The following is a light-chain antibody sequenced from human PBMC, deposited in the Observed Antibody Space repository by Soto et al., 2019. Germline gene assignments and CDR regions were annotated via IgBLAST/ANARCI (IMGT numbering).Light chain of an antibody. J-gene: IGLJ2*01. CDR1: SSNIGAGYD. CDR3: QSYDSSLSVV. Sequence: QSVLTQPPSGSGAPGQRVTISCTGSSSNIGAGYDVHWYQQLPGTAPKLLIYGNSNRPSGVPDRFSGSKSGTSASLAITGLKAEDEADYYCQSYDSSLSVVFGGGTKLTVL. V-gene: IGLV1-40*01. CDR2: GNS.